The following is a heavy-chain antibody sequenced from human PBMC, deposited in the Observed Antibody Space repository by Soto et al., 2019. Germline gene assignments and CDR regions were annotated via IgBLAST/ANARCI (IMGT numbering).Heavy chain of an antibody. V-gene: IGHV4-30-4*01. J-gene: IGHJ4*02. CDR1: GGSISTAGYY. Sequence: PSETLSLTCNVSGGSISTAGYYCCWIRQPPGKGLEWIGYIYYRGSTYYNPSLESRVAISIDTSKNQFSLNLMSVTAADTAVYYCVSDYDSGGYIGYWGQGTLVTVSS. CDR3: VSDYDSGGYIGY. CDR2: IYYRGST. D-gene: IGHD3-22*01.